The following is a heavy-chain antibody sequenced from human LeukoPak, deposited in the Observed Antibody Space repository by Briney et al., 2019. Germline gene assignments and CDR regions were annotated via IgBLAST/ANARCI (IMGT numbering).Heavy chain of an antibody. Sequence: ASVKVSCKASGYTFTSYGISWVRQAPGQGLEWMGWISAYNGNTNYAQKLQGRVTMTTDTSTSTAYMELRSLRSDDTAVYYCARDLSELRFLEWLSHDNWFDPWGQGTLVSVSS. CDR1: GYTFTSYG. D-gene: IGHD3-3*01. J-gene: IGHJ5*02. CDR3: ARDLSELRFLEWLSHDNWFDP. V-gene: IGHV1-18*01. CDR2: ISAYNGNT.